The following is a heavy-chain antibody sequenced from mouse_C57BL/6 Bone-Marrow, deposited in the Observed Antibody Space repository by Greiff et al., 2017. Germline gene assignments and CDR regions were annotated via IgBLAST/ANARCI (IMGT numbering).Heavy chain of an antibody. Sequence: QVQLQQPGAELVKPGASVKMSCKASGYTFTSYWITWVKQRPGQGLEWIGDIYPGSGSTNYNEKFKSKATLTVDTSSSTAYIQLSSLTSADSAVYYCVYDYEAYWGQGTLVTVSA. V-gene: IGHV1-55*01. CDR2: IYPGSGST. J-gene: IGHJ3*01. D-gene: IGHD2-4*01. CDR3: VYDYEAY. CDR1: GYTFTSYW.